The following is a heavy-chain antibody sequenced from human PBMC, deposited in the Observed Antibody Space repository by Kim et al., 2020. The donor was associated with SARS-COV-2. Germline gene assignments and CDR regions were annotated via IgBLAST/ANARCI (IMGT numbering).Heavy chain of an antibody. CDR3: TRGLQWAFDF. CDR1: GFNFNIYS. CDR2: ITSSSSTI. Sequence: GGSLRLSCAASGFNFNIYSMNWVRLAPGRGLEWVSYITSSSSTIYYADSVKGRFTISRDNAKNSLDLQMNILRDEDTAVYYCTRGLQWAFDFWGQGSLVTVSS. D-gene: IGHD2-8*01. V-gene: IGHV3-48*02. J-gene: IGHJ4*02.